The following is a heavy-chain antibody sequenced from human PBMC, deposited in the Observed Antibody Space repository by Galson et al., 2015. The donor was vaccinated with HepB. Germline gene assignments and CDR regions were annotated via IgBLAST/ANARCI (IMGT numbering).Heavy chain of an antibody. CDR2: TYYRSKWYD. CDR1: GDSVSRNSAA. J-gene: IGHJ3*02. CDR3: ARGDYDYVWGSYRYSAFDI. V-gene: IGHV6-1*01. D-gene: IGHD3-16*02. Sequence: CAISGDSVSRNSAAWNWIRQSPSRGLEWLGRTYYRSKWYDDYAVSVKSRITINPDTSKNQFSLQLNSVTPEDTAVYYCARGDYDYVWGSYRYSAFDIWGQGTMVTVSS.